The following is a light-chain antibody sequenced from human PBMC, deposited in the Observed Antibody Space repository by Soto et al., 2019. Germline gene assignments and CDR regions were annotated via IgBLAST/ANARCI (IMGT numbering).Light chain of an antibody. CDR1: QSVSSY. V-gene: IGKV3-20*01. CDR3: HQYGDSLWT. J-gene: IGKJ1*01. Sequence: EVVLSQSPGTLSLSPGERATLSCRASQSVSSYLAWYQQKPGRAPRILIYDASNRATGIPARFSGSGSGTDFTLTISRLEPEDFAVYYCHQYGDSLWTFGQGTKVAIK. CDR2: DAS.